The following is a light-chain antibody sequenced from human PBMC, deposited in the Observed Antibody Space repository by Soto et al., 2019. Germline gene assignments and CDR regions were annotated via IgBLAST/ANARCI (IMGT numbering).Light chain of an antibody. CDR3: QHYGSSRWT. CDR1: QSVSSTY. CDR2: GAS. V-gene: IGKV3-20*01. Sequence: EIVLTQSPGTLSLSPGERATLSCRASQSVSSTYLAWYQQKPGQAPRLLIYGASTRATGLPDRFSGSGTGTDFTLTISSMEPEDFALYYCQHYGSSRWTFGQGTKVDIK. J-gene: IGKJ1*01.